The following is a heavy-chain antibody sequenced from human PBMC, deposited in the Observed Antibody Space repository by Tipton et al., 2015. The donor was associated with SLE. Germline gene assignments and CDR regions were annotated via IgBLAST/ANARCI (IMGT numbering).Heavy chain of an antibody. D-gene: IGHD6-6*01. V-gene: IGHV4-39*06. J-gene: IGHJ4*02. Sequence: TLSLTCIVSGGSITTRSYYWAWIRQPPGKGLEWLASISYSGATYYNPSLNSRVIISLDTSRNHFALKLTSVTAADTAVYYCARVPQKWSGSSSHSDCWGQGTLVTVSS. CDR3: ARVPQKWSGSSSHSDC. CDR1: GGSITTRSYY. CDR2: ISYSGAT.